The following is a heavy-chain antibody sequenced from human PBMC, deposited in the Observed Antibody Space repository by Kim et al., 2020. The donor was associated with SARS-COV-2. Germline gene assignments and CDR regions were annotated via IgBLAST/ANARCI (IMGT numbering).Heavy chain of an antibody. V-gene: IGHV4-59*01. CDR2: IYYSGST. CDR1: GGSISSYY. Sequence: SETLSLTCTVSGGSISSYYWSWIRQPPGKGLEWIGYIYYSGSTNYNPSLKSRVTISVDTSKNQFSLKLSSVTAADTAVYYCARATVVRVHQSFDYWGQGTLVTVSS. CDR3: ARATVVRVHQSFDY. D-gene: IGHD4-17*01. J-gene: IGHJ4*02.